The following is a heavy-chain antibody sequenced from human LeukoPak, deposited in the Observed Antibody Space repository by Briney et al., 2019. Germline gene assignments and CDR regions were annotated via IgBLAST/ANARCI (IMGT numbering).Heavy chain of an antibody. J-gene: IGHJ6*04. V-gene: IGHV1-18*04. D-gene: IGHD1-14*01. CDR1: GYTFTSYG. Sequence: EASVKVSCKASGYTFTSYGISWVRQAPGQGLEWMGWISAYNGNTNYAQKLQGRVTMNTKTSTSTAYNELRSLRSGDPAVYYCARVRLGNRNPYYYGMEVWGKGNPVTVPS. CDR2: ISAYNGNT. CDR3: ARVRLGNRNPYYYGMEV.